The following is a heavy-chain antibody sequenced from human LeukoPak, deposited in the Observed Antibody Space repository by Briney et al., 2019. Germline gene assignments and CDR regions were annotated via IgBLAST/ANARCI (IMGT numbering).Heavy chain of an antibody. V-gene: IGHV3-23*01. J-gene: IGHJ4*02. CDR2: ISGSGGST. CDR3: AKAALYDFWSGYYNY. D-gene: IGHD3-3*01. CDR1: GFTFSSYA. Sequence: GGSLRLSCAVSGFTFSSYAMSWVRQAPGKGLQWVSAISGSGGSTYYADSVKGRFTISRDNSKNTLHVQMNSLRAEDTAVYYCAKAALYDFWSGYYNYWGQGTLVTVSS.